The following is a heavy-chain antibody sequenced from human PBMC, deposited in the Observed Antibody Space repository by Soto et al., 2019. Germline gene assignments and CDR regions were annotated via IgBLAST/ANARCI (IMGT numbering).Heavy chain of an antibody. J-gene: IGHJ4*02. D-gene: IGHD4-17*01. Sequence: ETLSLTCTVSGGSVTNSSYYWVWIRQSPGKGLEWIGSVYYRGRSYSKSSVKSRVTISVDTSKNRFSLSLNSVTASDTAVYFCVSQRTTVPTQAYFDYWGPGALVTVSS. CDR1: GGSVTNSSYY. CDR2: VYYRGRS. CDR3: VSQRTTVPTQAYFDY. V-gene: IGHV4-39*01.